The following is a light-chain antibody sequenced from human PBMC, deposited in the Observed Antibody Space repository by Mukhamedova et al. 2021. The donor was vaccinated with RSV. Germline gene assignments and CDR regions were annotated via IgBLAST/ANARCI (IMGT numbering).Light chain of an antibody. CDR2: RNI. CDR1: IGAGSD. J-gene: IGLJ2*01. CDR3: QSYDSSLSDSI. Sequence: IGAGSDVHWYQQLPGTAPKLLIYRNINRPAGVPDRFSASKSGTSASLAITGLQAEDEADYYCQSYDSSLSDSIFGGGAKLT. V-gene: IGLV1-40*01.